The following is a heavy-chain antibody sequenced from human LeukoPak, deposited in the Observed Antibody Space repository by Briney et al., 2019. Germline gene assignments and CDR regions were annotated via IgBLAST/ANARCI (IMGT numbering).Heavy chain of an antibody. D-gene: IGHD5/OR15-5a*01. V-gene: IGHV1-2*02. Sequence: ASVKVSCKASGYRFTAYYMNWVRQAPGQGVEWMGWTNPNSGVANYAQKFRGRVTMTKDTSIITVYMELDRLRSDDTALYYCARGGYNVYDPFESWGQGTLVTVSS. CDR3: ARGGYNVYDPFES. CDR2: TNPNSGVA. J-gene: IGHJ4*02. CDR1: GYRFTAYY.